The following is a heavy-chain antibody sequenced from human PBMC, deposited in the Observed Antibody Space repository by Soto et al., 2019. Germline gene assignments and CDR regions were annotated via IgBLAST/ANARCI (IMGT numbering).Heavy chain of an antibody. D-gene: IGHD3-22*01. CDR3: ARGDGDYYDGNGYLGRH. J-gene: IGHJ4*02. CDR2: INSDGSRT. CDR1: GFTFSSYW. V-gene: IGHV3-74*01. Sequence: EVQLVESGGGLVQPGGSLRLSCAASGFTFSSYWMHWVRQAPGKGLVWVSRINSDGSRTSYADSAKGRFTISRDNAKNTLYLQMNSLRAEDTAVHYCARGDGDYYDGNGYLGRHWGQGTLVTVSS.